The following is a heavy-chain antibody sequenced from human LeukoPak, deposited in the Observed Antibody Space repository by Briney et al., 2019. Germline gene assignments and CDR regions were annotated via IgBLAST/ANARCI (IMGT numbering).Heavy chain of an antibody. Sequence: GGSLRLSCAASGFTFSSYGMHWVRQAPGKGLEWVAFIRYDGSNKYYADSVKGRFTISRDNSKNTLYLQMNSLRAEDTAVYYCAPEFGVVIPLLDYWGQGTLVTVSS. V-gene: IGHV3-30*02. CDR1: GFTFSSYG. J-gene: IGHJ4*02. CDR2: IRYDGSNK. CDR3: APEFGVVIPLLDY. D-gene: IGHD3-3*01.